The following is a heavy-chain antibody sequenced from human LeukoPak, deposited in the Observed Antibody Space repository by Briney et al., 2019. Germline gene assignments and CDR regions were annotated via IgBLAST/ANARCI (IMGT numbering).Heavy chain of an antibody. CDR2: IYSGGST. CDR3: ARGGYSNWFDP. V-gene: IGHV3-66*01. J-gene: IGHJ5*02. Sequence: AGGSLRLSCAASGFTVSSNYMSWVRQAPGKGLEWASVIYSGGSTYSADSVKGRFTISRDNSKNTLYLQMNSLRAEDTAVYYCARGGYSNWFDPWGQGTLVTVSS. CDR1: GFTVSSNY. D-gene: IGHD4-11*01.